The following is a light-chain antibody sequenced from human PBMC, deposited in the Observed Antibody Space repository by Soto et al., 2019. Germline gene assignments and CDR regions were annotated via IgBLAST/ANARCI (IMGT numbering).Light chain of an antibody. J-gene: IGKJ1*01. CDR2: GSS. V-gene: IGKV3-20*01. Sequence: ETVLTQSPGTLALSPGERVTLSCRASQNVDSNYLAWYQQKPGQAPRLLIYGSSSRATGIPDRFIGGGSGTDFTLTISRLEPEDFAVYYCQQCGSLPGTFGQGTKVDIK. CDR3: QQCGSLPGT. CDR1: QNVDSNY.